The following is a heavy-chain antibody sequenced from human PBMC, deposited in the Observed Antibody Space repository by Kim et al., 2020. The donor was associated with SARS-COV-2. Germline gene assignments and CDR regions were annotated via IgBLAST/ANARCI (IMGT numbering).Heavy chain of an antibody. CDR3: ARQGLGDYTRYYYYGMDV. D-gene: IGHD4-17*01. Sequence: SETLSLTCTVSGGSISSYYWSWIRQPPGKGLEWIGYIYYSGSTNYNPSLKSRVTISVDTSKNQFSLKLSSVTAADTAVYYCARQGLGDYTRYYYYGMDVWGQGTTVTVSS. V-gene: IGHV4-59*08. J-gene: IGHJ6*02. CDR2: IYYSGST. CDR1: GGSISSYY.